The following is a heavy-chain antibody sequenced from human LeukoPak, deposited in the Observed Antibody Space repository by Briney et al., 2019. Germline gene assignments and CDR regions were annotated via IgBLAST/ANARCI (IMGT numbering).Heavy chain of an antibody. CDR1: GRSFSGYY. D-gene: IGHD6-13*01. Sequence: SETLSLTCAVYGRSFSGYYWSWIRQPPGKGLEWIGEINHSGSTNYNPSLKSRVTISVDTSKNQFSLKLSSVTAADTAVYYCARSAIAAAGTDNFDHWGQGTLVTVSS. J-gene: IGHJ4*02. V-gene: IGHV4-34*01. CDR3: ARSAIAAAGTDNFDH. CDR2: INHSGST.